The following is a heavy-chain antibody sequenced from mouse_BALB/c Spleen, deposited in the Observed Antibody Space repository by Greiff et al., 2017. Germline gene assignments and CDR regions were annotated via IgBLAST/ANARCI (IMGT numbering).Heavy chain of an antibody. V-gene: IGHV1-20*02. D-gene: IGHD1-1*01. CDR3: ARRGTTVAGDYAMDY. CDR1: GYSFSGYF. CDR2: INPYNGDT. J-gene: IGHJ4*01. Sequence: VQLKQSGPELVKPGASVKISCKASGYSFSGYFMNWVMQSHGKSLEWIGRINPYNGDTFYNQKFKGTPTLTVDKSSSTAHMELRSLASEDSAVYYCARRGTTVAGDYAMDYWGQGTSVTVSS.